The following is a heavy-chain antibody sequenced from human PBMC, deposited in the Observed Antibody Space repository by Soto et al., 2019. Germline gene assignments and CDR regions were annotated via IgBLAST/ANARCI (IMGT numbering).Heavy chain of an antibody. CDR1: EFTFSSDA. CDR3: AKVYLSEPQVYSSSWTVFDY. Sequence: GGSLRLSGAASEFTFSSDAMIWVSQAPGKGLEWVSAISGSGGSTYYADSVKGRFTISRDNSKNTLYLQMNSLRAEDTAVYYCAKVYLSEPQVYSSSWTVFDYWGQGTLVTVSS. J-gene: IGHJ4*02. D-gene: IGHD6-13*01. CDR2: ISGSGGST. V-gene: IGHV3-23*01.